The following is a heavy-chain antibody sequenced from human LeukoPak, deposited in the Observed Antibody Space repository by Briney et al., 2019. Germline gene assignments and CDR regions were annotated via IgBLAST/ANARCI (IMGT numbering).Heavy chain of an antibody. D-gene: IGHD5-18*01. CDR2: IHPSGGGT. J-gene: IGHJ4*02. V-gene: IGHV1-46*01. CDR3: ARMEMDPAMVTNYFDY. CDR1: GYTFTSNY. Sequence: GASVKVSCKASGYTFTSNYMHWVRQAPGQGLEWMGVIHPSGGGTNQAPKFQGRVTMTRDTSTATVFMELSSLTSEDTATYCCARMEMDPAMVTNYFDYWGQGALVTVSS.